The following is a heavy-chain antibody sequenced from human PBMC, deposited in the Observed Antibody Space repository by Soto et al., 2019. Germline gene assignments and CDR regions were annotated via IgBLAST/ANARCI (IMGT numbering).Heavy chain of an antibody. CDR3: AHRRGDSSGWGRFDY. Sequence: QITLKESGPPLVKPTQTLTLTCTFSGFSLSTSGVGVGWIRQPPGKALEWLALIYWDDDKRYSPSLKSRLTITKDTSKNQVVLTMTNMDPVDTATYYCAHRRGDSSGWGRFDYWGQGTLVTVSS. D-gene: IGHD6-19*01. CDR1: GFSLSTSGVG. V-gene: IGHV2-5*02. CDR2: IYWDDDK. J-gene: IGHJ4*02.